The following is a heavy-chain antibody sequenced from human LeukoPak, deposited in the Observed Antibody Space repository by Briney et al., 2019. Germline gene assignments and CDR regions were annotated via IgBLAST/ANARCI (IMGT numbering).Heavy chain of an antibody. J-gene: IGHJ2*01. Sequence: GGSLRLSCAASGFTFSSYAMSWVRQAPGKGLEWVSAISGSGGSTYYADSVKGRFTISRDNSKNTLYLQMNSLRAEDTAVYYCAKEGGYSSSWYIGYFDLWGRGTLVTVSS. CDR3: AKEGGYSSSWYIGYFDL. CDR2: ISGSGGST. D-gene: IGHD6-13*01. CDR1: GFTFSSYA. V-gene: IGHV3-23*01.